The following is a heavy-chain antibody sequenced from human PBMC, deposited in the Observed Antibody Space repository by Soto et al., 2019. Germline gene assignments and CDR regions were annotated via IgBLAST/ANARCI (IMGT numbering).Heavy chain of an antibody. CDR1: GGSISSSGYY. D-gene: IGHD4-4*01. CDR2: IYYSGST. CDR3: ADYSNDYYYYYYMDV. V-gene: IGHV4-39*01. Sequence: SETLSLTCTVSGGSISSSGYYWGWIRQPPGKGLEWIGSIYYSGSTYYNPSLKSRVTISVDTSKNQFSLKLSSVTAADTAVYYCADYSNDYYYYYYMDVWGKGTTVTVSS. J-gene: IGHJ6*03.